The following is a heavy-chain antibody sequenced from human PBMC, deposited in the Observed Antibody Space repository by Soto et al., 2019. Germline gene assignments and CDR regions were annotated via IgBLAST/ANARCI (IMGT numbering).Heavy chain of an antibody. CDR2: INPGNRIT. CDR3: ARDPNYYDFWAGSYYYHGMDV. CDR1: GFPFTNYF. Sequence: GASVKVSCKTSGFPFTNYFVHWVRQAPGQGLEWMGAINPGNRITNYALKFQGRVAMTRDTSTNTVYLELSSLRSEDTAVYSCARDPNYYDFWAGSYYYHGMDVWGQGTTVTAP. D-gene: IGHD3-22*01. V-gene: IGHV1-46*01. J-gene: IGHJ6*02.